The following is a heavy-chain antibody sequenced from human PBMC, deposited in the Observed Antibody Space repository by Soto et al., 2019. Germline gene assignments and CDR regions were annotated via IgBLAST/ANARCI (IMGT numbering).Heavy chain of an antibody. V-gene: IGHV4-4*07. Sequence: ETLSLTCTVSGASISGFYWSWIRKSAGKGLEWIGRIYATGTTDYNPSLKSRVMMSVDTSKKQFSLKLRSVTAADTAVYYCVRDGTKTLRDWFDPWGQGIPVTLSP. CDR1: GASISGFY. CDR2: IYATGTT. CDR3: VRDGTKTLRDWFDP. D-gene: IGHD1-1*01. J-gene: IGHJ5*02.